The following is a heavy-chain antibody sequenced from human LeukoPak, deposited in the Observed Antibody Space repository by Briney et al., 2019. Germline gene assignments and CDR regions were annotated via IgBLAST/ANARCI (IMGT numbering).Heavy chain of an antibody. D-gene: IGHD3-22*01. J-gene: IGHJ3*02. CDR1: GGSISTYY. CDR3: ASLTTADAFDI. V-gene: IGHV4-59*01. Sequence: SETLSLTCTLSGGSISTYYWSWIRQPPGKGLEWIGYIYDSGSTNYNPSLKSRVTISVDTSKNQFSLKLSSVTAADTAVFYCASLTTADAFDIWGQGTMVTVSS. CDR2: IYDSGST.